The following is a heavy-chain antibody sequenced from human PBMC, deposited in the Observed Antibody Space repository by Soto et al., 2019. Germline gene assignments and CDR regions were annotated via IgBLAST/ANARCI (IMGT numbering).Heavy chain of an antibody. D-gene: IGHD7-27*01. Sequence: GGSLRLSCAASGFTFSSYSMNWVRQAPGKGLEWVSSISSSSSYIYYADSVKGRFTISRDNAKNSLYLQMNSLRAEDTAVYYCARDRPSSDWAKLTGDPGAFDIWGQGTMVTVSS. J-gene: IGHJ3*02. CDR2: ISSSSSYI. CDR3: ARDRPSSDWAKLTGDPGAFDI. CDR1: GFTFSSYS. V-gene: IGHV3-21*01.